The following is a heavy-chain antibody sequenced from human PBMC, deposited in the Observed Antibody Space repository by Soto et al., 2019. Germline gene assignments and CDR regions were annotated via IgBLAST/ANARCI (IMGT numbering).Heavy chain of an antibody. V-gene: IGHV4-59*01. CDR3: ARKGAAASYAHYYMDV. Sequence: SETLSLTCTVSGGSISPYYWSWIRQPPGKGLEWIGYVYYSGNTNYNPPLESRVTISVDTSRNRFSLNLTSATAADTAVYYCARKGAAASYAHYYMDVWGRGTAVTVSS. CDR2: VYYSGNT. CDR1: GGSISPYY. D-gene: IGHD6-13*01. J-gene: IGHJ6*03.